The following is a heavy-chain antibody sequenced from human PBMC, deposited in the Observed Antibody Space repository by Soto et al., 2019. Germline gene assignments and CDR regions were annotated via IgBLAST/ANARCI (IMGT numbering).Heavy chain of an antibody. CDR3: AKERVPFRIVGATTGFDY. D-gene: IGHD1-26*01. J-gene: IGHJ4*02. Sequence: PGGSLRLSCAASGFTFSSYAMSWVRQAPGKGLEWVSAISGSGGSTYYADSVKGRFTISRDNSKNTLYLQMNSLRAEDTAVYYCAKERVPFRIVGATTGFDYWGQGTLVTVSS. CDR2: ISGSGGST. CDR1: GFTFSSYA. V-gene: IGHV3-23*01.